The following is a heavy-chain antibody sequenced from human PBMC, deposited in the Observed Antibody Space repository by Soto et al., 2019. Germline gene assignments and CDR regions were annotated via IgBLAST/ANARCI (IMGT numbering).Heavy chain of an antibody. V-gene: IGHV3-48*03. CDR3: ARAPRNFYYNGMDV. J-gene: IGHJ6*02. Sequence: GGSLRLSCATSGSTFSHYEMNWVRQAPGKGLEWVSYISSGGTTINYAGSVKGRFTVSRDNAKNSLYLQMNSLRAEDTAVYYCARAPRNFYYNGMDVWGHGTTVTSP. CDR2: ISSGGTTI. CDR1: GSTFSHYE.